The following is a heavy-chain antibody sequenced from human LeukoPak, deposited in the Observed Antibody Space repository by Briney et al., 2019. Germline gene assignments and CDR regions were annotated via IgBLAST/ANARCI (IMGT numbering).Heavy chain of an antibody. J-gene: IGHJ4*02. CDR3: ARVDTLDY. CDR1: GFPFSNYN. V-gene: IGHV3-21*01. Sequence: GSLRLSCAASGFPFSNYNMNWVRQAPGKGLEWVSSISSSSSYRYYADSVKGRFTISRDNAKNSLFLQMNSLRAEDTAVYYCARVDTLDYWGQGTLVTVSS. D-gene: IGHD5-18*01. CDR2: ISSSSSYR.